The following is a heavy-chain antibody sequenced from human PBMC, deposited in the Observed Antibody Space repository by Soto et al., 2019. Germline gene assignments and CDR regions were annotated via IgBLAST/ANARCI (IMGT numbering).Heavy chain of an antibody. CDR3: ARHSPRFLYGSGPWDV. CDR2: IYYSGST. J-gene: IGHJ6*04. Sequence: SETLSLTCTVSGGPLSSGGYYWSWIRQHPGKGLEWIGYIYYSGSTYYNPSLKSRVTISVDTSKNQFSLKLSSLSAADTAVYYCARHSPRFLYGSGPWDVWGEGTTVTVSS. CDR1: GGPLSSGGYY. V-gene: IGHV4-31*03. D-gene: IGHD3-10*01.